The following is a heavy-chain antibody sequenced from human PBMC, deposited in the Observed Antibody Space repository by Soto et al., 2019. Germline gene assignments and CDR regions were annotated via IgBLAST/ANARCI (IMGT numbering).Heavy chain of an antibody. Sequence: SETLSLTCAVYGGSFSGYYWSWIRQPPGKGLEWIGEINHSGSTNYNPSLESRVTISVDTSKNQFSLKLSSVTAADTAVYYCARGLIPYCSGGSCYGRAGFDYWGQGTLVTVSS. V-gene: IGHV4-34*01. CDR3: ARGLIPYCSGGSCYGRAGFDY. CDR2: INHSGST. J-gene: IGHJ4*02. D-gene: IGHD2-15*01. CDR1: GGSFSGYY.